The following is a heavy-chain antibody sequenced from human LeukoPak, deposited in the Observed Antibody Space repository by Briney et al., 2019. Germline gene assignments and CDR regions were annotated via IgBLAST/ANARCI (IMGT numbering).Heavy chain of an antibody. CDR1: GGSISSNW. CDR3: AGAATYYLDN. J-gene: IGHJ4*02. CDR2: IEDRGNT. Sequence: SETLSLTCAVSGGSISSNWWSWVRQPPGKGLEWIGEIEDRGNTNYNPSLKSRVTISVDKSKNQFSLKLSSLTAADTAVYYCAGAATYYLDNWGQGTLVTVSS. V-gene: IGHV4-4*02.